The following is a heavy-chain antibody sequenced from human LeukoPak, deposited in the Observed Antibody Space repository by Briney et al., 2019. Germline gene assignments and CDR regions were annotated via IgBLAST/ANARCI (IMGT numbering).Heavy chain of an antibody. CDR3: ARDIPYREWPDYGVVDY. J-gene: IGHJ4*02. Sequence: GGSLRLSCAASGFTFSSYEMNWVRQAPGKGLEWVSYISSSGSTIYYADSVKGRFTISRDNAKNSLYLQMNSLRAEDTAVYYCARDIPYREWPDYGVVDYWGQGTLVTVSS. D-gene: IGHD4/OR15-4a*01. CDR2: ISSSGSTI. CDR1: GFTFSSYE. V-gene: IGHV3-48*03.